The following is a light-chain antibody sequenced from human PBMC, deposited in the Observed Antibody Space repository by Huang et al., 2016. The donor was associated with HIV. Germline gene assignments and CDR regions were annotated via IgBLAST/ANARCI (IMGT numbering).Light chain of an antibody. J-gene: IGKJ2*01. CDR1: QNIDTY. CDR3: QQSFETLYT. CDR2: TAS. V-gene: IGKV1-39*01. Sequence: DIQMTQSPSSLSASVGDRVTITCRASQNIDTYLNWYQQRPGKAPDLLIYTASSLQYGVPTRFSGSGSGTDFTLTISSLQPEDFTTYHCQQSFETLYTFGQGTRLEMK.